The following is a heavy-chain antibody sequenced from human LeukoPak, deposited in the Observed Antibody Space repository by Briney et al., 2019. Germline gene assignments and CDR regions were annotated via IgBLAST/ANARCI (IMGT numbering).Heavy chain of an antibody. Sequence: GASVRVSCKASGGTFSSYTISWVRQAPGQGLEWMGRIIPILGIANYAQKFQGRVTITADKSTSTAYMELSSLRSEDTAVYYCARTPISSIAALFDYWGQGTLVTVSS. CDR2: IIPILGIA. D-gene: IGHD6-6*01. J-gene: IGHJ4*02. CDR3: ARTPISSIAALFDY. V-gene: IGHV1-69*02. CDR1: GGTFSSYT.